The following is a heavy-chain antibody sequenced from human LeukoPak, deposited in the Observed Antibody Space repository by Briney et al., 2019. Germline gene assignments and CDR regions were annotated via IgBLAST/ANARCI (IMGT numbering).Heavy chain of an antibody. CDR2: INPNSGGT. CDR1: GYTFTGYY. V-gene: IGHV1-2*02. CDR3: ARVRVGAAPYYYCYMNV. D-gene: IGHD1-26*01. J-gene: IGHJ6*03. Sequence: GASVKVSCKASGYTFTGYYMHWVRQAPGQGLEWMGWINPNSGGTNYAQKFQGRVTMTRDTSISTAYMELSRLRSDDTAVYYCARVRVGAAPYYYCYMNVWGKGTTVTVSS.